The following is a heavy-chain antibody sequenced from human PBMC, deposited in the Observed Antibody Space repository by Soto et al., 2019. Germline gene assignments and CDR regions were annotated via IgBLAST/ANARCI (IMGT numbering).Heavy chain of an antibody. J-gene: IGHJ5*02. D-gene: IGHD2-21*02. CDR3: AKDRVTYCGGDCYFNWFDP. Sequence: GGSLRLSCAASGFTFSSYAMSWVRQAPGKGLEWVSSVDGSGSTTYYADSVKGRFTISRDNSKNTLYLQMNSLRAEDTAVYYCAKDRVTYCGGDCYFNWFDPWGQGTLVTVSS. CDR2: VDGSGSTT. V-gene: IGHV3-23*01. CDR1: GFTFSSYA.